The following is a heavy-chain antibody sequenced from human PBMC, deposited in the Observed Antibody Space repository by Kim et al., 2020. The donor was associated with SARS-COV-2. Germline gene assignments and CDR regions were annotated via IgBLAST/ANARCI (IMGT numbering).Heavy chain of an antibody. V-gene: IGHV3-23*01. CDR3: ARGPYSGGYPRRAYI. CDR2: ISTGGGTA. CDR1: GFTFSSYD. Sequence: GGSLRLSCAASGFTFSSYDMFWIRQAPGKGLEWVSGISTGGGTAYYADSVKGRFTISRDNSKNTLSLQVNSLRAEDTAVYFCARGPYSGGYPRRAYIWG. J-gene: IGHJ3*02. D-gene: IGHD1-26*01.